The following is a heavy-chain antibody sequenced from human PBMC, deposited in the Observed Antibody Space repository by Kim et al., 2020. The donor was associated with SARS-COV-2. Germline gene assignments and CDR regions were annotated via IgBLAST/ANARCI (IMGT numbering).Heavy chain of an antibody. J-gene: IGHJ6*02. CDR1: GFTFSSYW. Sequence: GGSLRLSCAASGFTFSSYWMSWVRQAPGKGLEWVANIKQDGSEKYYVDSVKGRFTISRDNAKNSLYLQMNSLRAEDTAVYYCAREGRKWELLLSYYYYYGMDVWGQGTTVTVSS. CDR2: IKQDGSEK. CDR3: AREGRKWELLLSYYYYYGMDV. V-gene: IGHV3-7*01. D-gene: IGHD1-26*01.